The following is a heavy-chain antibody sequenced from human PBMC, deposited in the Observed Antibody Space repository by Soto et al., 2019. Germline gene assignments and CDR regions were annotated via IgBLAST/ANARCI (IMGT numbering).Heavy chain of an antibody. CDR3: ARSPTLYGDYDSWDFDV. J-gene: IGHJ2*01. CDR1: GGAVSGFY. Sequence: QVQLQESGPGLVKSSETLSLTCTVSGGAVSGFYWSWLRQPPGKKLPWIGYIYNTGSTNYNPSLESRVIISVDTSKSQFSLKVTSVTAADAAVYYCARSPTLYGDYDSWDFDVWGRGTLVTVSS. D-gene: IGHD4-17*01. V-gene: IGHV4-59*02. CDR2: IYNTGST.